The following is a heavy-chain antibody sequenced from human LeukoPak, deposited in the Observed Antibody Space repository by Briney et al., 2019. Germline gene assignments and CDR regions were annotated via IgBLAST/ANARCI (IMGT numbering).Heavy chain of an antibody. V-gene: IGHV4-4*02. CDR3: ARKIPSPPYYDDTTAYYVRFDS. D-gene: IGHD3-10*02. CDR2: VSPSGGT. J-gene: IGHJ5*01. Sequence: PSETLSLTCSVSGGSINSRDWFTWVRQPPGKGLEWIGDVSPSGGTNYKSSLKSRVTMSVEMSKKQFSLRLTYVTAADTAVYYCARKIPSPPYYDDTTAYYVRFDSRGQGTLVTVAS. CDR1: GGSINSRDW.